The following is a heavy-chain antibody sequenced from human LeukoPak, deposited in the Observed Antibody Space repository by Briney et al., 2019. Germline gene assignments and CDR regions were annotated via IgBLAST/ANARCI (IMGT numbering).Heavy chain of an antibody. Sequence: EPSETLSLTCTVSGYSISSGYYWGWIRQPPGKGLEWIGSIYYNGNTFYNPSLKSRFTTSLDTSKNQFSLNLSSVTAADTAVYYCTGELAGTTVHYWGQGTLVTVSS. CDR2: IYYNGNT. CDR1: GYSISSGYY. D-gene: IGHD1-7*01. J-gene: IGHJ4*02. CDR3: TGELAGTTVHY. V-gene: IGHV4-38-2*02.